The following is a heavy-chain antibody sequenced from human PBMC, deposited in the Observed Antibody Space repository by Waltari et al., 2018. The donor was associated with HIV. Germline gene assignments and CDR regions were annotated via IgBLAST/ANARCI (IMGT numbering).Heavy chain of an antibody. CDR3: ARTLLDRLYYYYGMDV. J-gene: IGHJ6*02. Sequence: QVLLQESGPGLVKPSGTLSLTCGVSGGSISNSYWWTWVRQPPGRGLEWIGEIHYIGSPANYNPALKRRATISVDKSKNEFSLRLTSVTAADTAVYFCARTLLDRLYYYYGMDVWGQGTTVTVSS. CDR2: IHYIGSPA. V-gene: IGHV4-4*02. CDR1: GGSISNSYW.